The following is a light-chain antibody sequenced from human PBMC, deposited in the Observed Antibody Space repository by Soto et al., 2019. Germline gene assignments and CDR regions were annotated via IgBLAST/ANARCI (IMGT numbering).Light chain of an antibody. Sequence: DIQMTQSPSTLSASLGDRVTITCRASQTVNAWLAWYQHKPGKAPKPLIYDASSLESGVPARFSGSGSGTEFILTISSLQPDDVGTYYCQQYNTHPGTFGQGTKVDIK. CDR1: QTVNAW. CDR3: QQYNTHPGT. V-gene: IGKV1-5*01. CDR2: DAS. J-gene: IGKJ1*01.